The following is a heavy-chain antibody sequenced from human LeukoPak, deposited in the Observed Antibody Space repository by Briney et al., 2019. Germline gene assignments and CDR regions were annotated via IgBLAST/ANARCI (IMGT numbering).Heavy chain of an antibody. CDR1: GDSIRSYY. Sequence: SETLSLTCTVSGDSIRSYYCNWIRRPPGKGLEWIGYIYYTGSTSYNPSLKSRVTISLDTSKSQFSLRLTSVTAADTAVYYCASHGSSGHDPLTWGQGTLVTVSS. J-gene: IGHJ4*01. CDR3: ASHGSSGHDPLT. CDR2: IYYTGST. D-gene: IGHD5-12*01. V-gene: IGHV4-59*08.